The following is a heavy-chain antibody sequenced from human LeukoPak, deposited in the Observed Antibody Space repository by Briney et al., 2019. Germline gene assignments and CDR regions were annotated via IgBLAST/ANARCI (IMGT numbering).Heavy chain of an antibody. CDR1: EGSISHDY. D-gene: IGHD2-2*01. CDR3: TTCAPNRYWFAP. J-gene: IGHJ5*02. Sequence: SETLSLTCNISEGSISHDYWVWVRQPPGKGLEWIAYIDYIGYTDYNPSVKSRVTMSIDTSKGQFTLHLRSVSAADTAIYYCTTCAPNRYWFAPWGQGIQVTVSS. V-gene: IGHV4-59*08. CDR2: IDYIGYT.